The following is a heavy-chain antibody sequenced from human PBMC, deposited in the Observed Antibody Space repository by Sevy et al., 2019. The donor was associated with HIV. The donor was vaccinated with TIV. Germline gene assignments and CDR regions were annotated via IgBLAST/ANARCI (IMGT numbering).Heavy chain of an antibody. CDR1: GFTFSSYA. V-gene: IGHV3-23*01. Sequence: GGSLRLSCAASGFTFSSYAMSWVRQAPGKGLEWVSAISGSGGSTYYADSVKGRFTISRDNSKNTLYLQMNSLRAEDTAVYYCAKVYSSGYYHVEAPWDAFDIWGQGTMVTVSS. CDR2: ISGSGGST. CDR3: AKVYSSGYYHVEAPWDAFDI. J-gene: IGHJ3*02. D-gene: IGHD3-22*01.